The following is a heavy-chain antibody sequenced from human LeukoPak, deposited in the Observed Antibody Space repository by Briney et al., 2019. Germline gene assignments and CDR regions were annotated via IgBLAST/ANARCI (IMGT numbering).Heavy chain of an antibody. CDR3: ARGSDYYDSSGYYYVGPY. CDR1: GFTFSSYS. D-gene: IGHD3-22*01. Sequence: GGSLRLSCAASGFTFSSYSMNWVRQAPGKGLEWVSSISSSSSYIYYADSVKGRFTISRDNAKNSLYLQMNSLRAEDTAVYYRARGSDYYDSSGYYYVGPYWGQGTLVTVSS. V-gene: IGHV3-21*01. J-gene: IGHJ4*02. CDR2: ISSSSSYI.